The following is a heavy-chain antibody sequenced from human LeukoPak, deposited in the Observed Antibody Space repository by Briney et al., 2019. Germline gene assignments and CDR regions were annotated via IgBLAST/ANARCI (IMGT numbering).Heavy chain of an antibody. Sequence: GASVKVSCKASGYTFTSYDINWVRQATGQGLEWMGWMNPNSGNTGYAQKFQGRVTMTRNTSISTAYMELSSLRSEDTAVYYCARGDYCSGGSCYWLDPWGQGTLVTVSS. D-gene: IGHD2-15*01. CDR2: MNPNSGNT. V-gene: IGHV1-8*01. CDR3: ARGDYCSGGSCYWLDP. CDR1: GYTFTSYD. J-gene: IGHJ5*02.